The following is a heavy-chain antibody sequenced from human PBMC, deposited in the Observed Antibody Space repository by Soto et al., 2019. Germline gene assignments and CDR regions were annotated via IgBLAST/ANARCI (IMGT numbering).Heavy chain of an antibody. V-gene: IGHV3-9*01. D-gene: IGHD6-13*01. J-gene: IGHJ5*02. CDR1: GFTFDDYA. CDR2: ISWNSGSI. CDR3: AKGPEQQLLHNWFDP. Sequence: EVQLVESGGGLVQPGRSLRLSCAASGFTFDDYAMHWVRQAPGKGLVWVSGISWNSGSIGYADSVKGRFSISRDNAKNSLKLQMNSVRAEDTEVYYCAKGPEQQLLHNWFDPWGQGTLVTVSS.